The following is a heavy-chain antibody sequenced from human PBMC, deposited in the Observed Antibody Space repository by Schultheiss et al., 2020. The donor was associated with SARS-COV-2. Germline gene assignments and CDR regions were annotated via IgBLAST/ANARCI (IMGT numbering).Heavy chain of an antibody. CDR1: GGSISSYY. J-gene: IGHJ4*02. D-gene: IGHD2-21*01. CDR3: ARGRSYYSRAVVG. CDR2: IYTSGST. V-gene: IGHV4-4*07. Sequence: SETLSLTCTVSGGSISSYYWSWIRQPPGKGLEWIGRIYTSGSTDYNPSLKSRVSISMDTSKNQFSLKLSSVTAADTAVYYCARGRSYYSRAVVGWGQGTLVTVSS.